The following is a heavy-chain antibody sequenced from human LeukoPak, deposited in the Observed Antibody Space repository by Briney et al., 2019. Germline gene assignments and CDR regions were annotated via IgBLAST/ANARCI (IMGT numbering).Heavy chain of an antibody. D-gene: IGHD4-17*01. J-gene: IGHJ6*02. V-gene: IGHV5-51*01. CDR1: GYSFTSYW. CDR2: IYPGDSDT. Sequence: GASLKISCQGSGYSFTSYWIGWVRRMPGKGLEWMGIIYPGDSDTRYSPSFQGQVTISADKSISTAYLQWSSLKASDTAMYYCALYGASTPYYYYGMDVWGQGTTVTVSS. CDR3: ALYGASTPYYYYGMDV.